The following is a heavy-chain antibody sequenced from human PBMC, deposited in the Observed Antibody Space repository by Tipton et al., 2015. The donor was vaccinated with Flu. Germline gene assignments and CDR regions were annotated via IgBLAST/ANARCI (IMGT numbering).Heavy chain of an antibody. CDR1: GDSISSDYL. J-gene: IGHJ5*02. CDR2: IHPSGST. V-gene: IGHV4-38-2*02. Sequence: LRLSCTVSGDSISSDYLWGWIRQPPGKGLEWIATIHPSGSTKYNPSLKSRVTISVYTSKNQFSLEMRSVTAADMAVYYCARRDFSNYVSDPKDWFERWGQGYLGTVSS. CDR3: ARRDFSNYVSDPKDWFER. D-gene: IGHD4-11*01.